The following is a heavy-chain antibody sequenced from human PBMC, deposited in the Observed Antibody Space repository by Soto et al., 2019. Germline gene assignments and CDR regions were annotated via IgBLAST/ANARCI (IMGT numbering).Heavy chain of an antibody. CDR1: GYTFTSYA. D-gene: IGHD3-22*01. J-gene: IGHJ4*02. Sequence: ASVKVSCKASGYTFTSYAMHWVRQAPGQRLEWMGWINAGNGNTKYSQKFQGRVTITRDTSASTAYMELSSLRSEDTAVYYCARDRDSSGYSPDPYFDYCGQGTLVTVSS. V-gene: IGHV1-3*01. CDR2: INAGNGNT. CDR3: ARDRDSSGYSPDPYFDY.